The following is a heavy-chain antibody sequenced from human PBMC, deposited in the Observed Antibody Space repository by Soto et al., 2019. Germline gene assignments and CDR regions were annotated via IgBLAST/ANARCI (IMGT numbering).Heavy chain of an antibody. CDR2: IYSGGSA. CDR3: ARSMMVRGVLFDL. Sequence: QLVESGGGLIQPGGSLRLSCAVSGFSFSGKYMSWVRQAPGKGLDWVSVIYSGGSAYYADSVKGRFTISRDESQNTLYLQMNSLRAEDTAVYYCARSMMVRGVLFDLWGQGTLVSVSS. CDR1: GFSFSGKY. V-gene: IGHV3-53*01. D-gene: IGHD3-10*01. J-gene: IGHJ4*02.